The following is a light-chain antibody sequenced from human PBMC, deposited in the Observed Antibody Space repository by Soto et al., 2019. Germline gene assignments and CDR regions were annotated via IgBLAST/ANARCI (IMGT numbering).Light chain of an antibody. CDR3: QQYGSSPRT. V-gene: IGKV3-20*01. CDR1: QSVSSSY. Sequence: ENVLTQSPDTLSLSPGERATLSCRASQSVSSSYLAWYQQKPGQAPRLLIYGASSRASGIPDRFSGSGSGTDFTLSISRLEPEDFAVYYCQQYGSSPRTFGQGTKVEIK. J-gene: IGKJ1*01. CDR2: GAS.